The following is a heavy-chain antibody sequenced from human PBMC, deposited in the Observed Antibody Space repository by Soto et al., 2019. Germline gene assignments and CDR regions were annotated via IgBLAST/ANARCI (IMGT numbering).Heavy chain of an antibody. J-gene: IGHJ4*02. Sequence: GESLKISCKGSVYSFTNYWIGWVRQMPGKGLEWMGIIYPGDSDTRYSPSFQGQVIISVDQSISTAYLQWSSLQASDTAMYYCARQDYNYAYFDFWGQGTLVTV. CDR1: VYSFTNYW. V-gene: IGHV5-51*01. D-gene: IGHD5-18*01. CDR3: ARQDYNYAYFDF. CDR2: IYPGDSDT.